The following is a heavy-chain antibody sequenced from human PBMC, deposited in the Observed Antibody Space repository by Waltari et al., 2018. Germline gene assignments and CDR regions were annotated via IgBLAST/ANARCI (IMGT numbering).Heavy chain of an antibody. V-gene: IGHV3-48*03. CDR2: IWSSGSPI. Sequence: EVQSVQSGGGSVQPGGSLRLSCTAPGFIFRSHTMSWVRQAPGKGLEWISYIWSSGSPIYYADSVRGRFTISRDNTKDSVYLRMNSLRAEDTAVYYCAREYDSRGRFDSWGPGTLVTVSS. CDR1: GFIFRSHT. J-gene: IGHJ4*02. D-gene: IGHD6-13*01. CDR3: AREYDSRGRFDS.